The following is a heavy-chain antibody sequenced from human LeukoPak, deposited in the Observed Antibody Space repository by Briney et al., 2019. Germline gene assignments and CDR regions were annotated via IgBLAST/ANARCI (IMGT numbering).Heavy chain of an antibody. CDR2: ISYDGSNK. CDR3: ARDPAKFWSGHDY. CDR1: VFAFSSHR. Sequence: PGGSVRLSCTASVFAFSSHRIDWVRQAPCKGLEWVEVISYDGSNKYYADSVKGRFTISRDNSKNTLYVQMNSLRAEDTAVYYCARDPAKFWSGHDYWGQGTLVTVSS. V-gene: IGHV3-30*03. J-gene: IGHJ4*02. D-gene: IGHD3-3*01.